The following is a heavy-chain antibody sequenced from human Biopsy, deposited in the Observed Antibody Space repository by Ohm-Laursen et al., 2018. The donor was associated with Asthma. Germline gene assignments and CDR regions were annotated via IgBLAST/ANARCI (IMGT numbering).Heavy chain of an antibody. CDR1: GYTFINYA. V-gene: IGHV1-3*01. D-gene: IGHD3-9*01. J-gene: IGHJ3*02. Sequence: GAPVKVSCKASGYTFINYAIHWVRQAPGQRLEWMGWINAGNGNTKYSQKFQGRVTISRDTSASTAYMDLSSLRSEDTAVYYCARTYYDFLTGQVNDAFDMWGQGTMVTVSS. CDR3: ARTYYDFLTGQVNDAFDM. CDR2: INAGNGNT.